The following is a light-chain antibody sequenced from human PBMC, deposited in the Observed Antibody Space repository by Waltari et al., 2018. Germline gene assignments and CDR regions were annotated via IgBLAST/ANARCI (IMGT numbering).Light chain of an antibody. CDR1: SSNIGSNY. CDR3: AACDNSLSSLL. V-gene: IGLV1-47*02. Sequence: QSVLTQPPSASGAPGQSVTISCSGSSSNIGSNYVYWYQQLPGTAPKLLIYYSNQRPSGVPDGFSGSKSGTSASLAITGLRSEDEADYYCAACDNSLSSLLFGGGTRLTVL. CDR2: YSN. J-gene: IGLJ2*01.